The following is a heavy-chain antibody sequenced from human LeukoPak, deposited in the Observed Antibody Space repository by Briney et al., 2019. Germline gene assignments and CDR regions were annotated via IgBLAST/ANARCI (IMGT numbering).Heavy chain of an antibody. CDR3: AKERAKNFGVAYFDY. CDR1: GFTFSSYG. Sequence: GGSLRLSCAASGFTFSSYGMHWVRQAPGKGLEWVAFIRYDGSNKYYADSVKGRFTISRDNSKNTLYLQMNSLRAEDTAVYYCAKERAKNFGVAYFDYWGQGTLVTVSS. V-gene: IGHV3-30*02. D-gene: IGHD3-3*01. CDR2: IRYDGSNK. J-gene: IGHJ4*02.